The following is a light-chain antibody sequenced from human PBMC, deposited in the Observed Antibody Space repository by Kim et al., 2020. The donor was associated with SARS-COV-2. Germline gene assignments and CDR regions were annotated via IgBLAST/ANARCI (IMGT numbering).Light chain of an antibody. CDR3: QTWGPGIRV. CDR1: SGHTTSA. CDR2: LNRDGSP. V-gene: IGLV4-69*01. Sequence: SVKLTCTLGSGHTTSAIELHPQQPENAPRYLMKLNRDGSPTKGDGIPDRFSGSISGAERYLTISSLQSEDEADYYCQTWGPGIRVFGGGTQLTVL. J-gene: IGLJ3*02.